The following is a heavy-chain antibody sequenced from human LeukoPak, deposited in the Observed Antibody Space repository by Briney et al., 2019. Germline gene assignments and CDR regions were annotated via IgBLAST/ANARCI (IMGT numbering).Heavy chain of an antibody. V-gene: IGHV1-2*02. Sequence: ASVKVSCKASGYTFTGYYMHWMRQAPGQGLEWMGWINPNSGGTNYAQKFQGRVTMTRDTSISTAYMELSRLRSDDTAVYYCARDAPYYYDSSGYDYWGQGTLVTVSS. CDR1: GYTFTGYY. J-gene: IGHJ4*02. D-gene: IGHD3-22*01. CDR3: ARDAPYYYDSSGYDY. CDR2: INPNSGGT.